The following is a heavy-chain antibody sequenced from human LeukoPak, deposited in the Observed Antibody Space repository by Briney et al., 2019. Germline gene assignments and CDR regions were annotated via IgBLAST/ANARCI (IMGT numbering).Heavy chain of an antibody. J-gene: IGHJ4*02. CDR3: AKDRHNYYGSGSYSD. CDR1: GFTFSNYW. D-gene: IGHD3-10*01. Sequence: PGRSLRLSCAASGFTFSNYWMTWFRQTPGKGLEWVGNIKQDGSEKYYVDSVKGRFTISRDNAKNSLYLQMNSLRAEDTAVYYCAKDRHNYYGSGSYSDWGQGTLVTVSS. CDR2: IKQDGSEK. V-gene: IGHV3-7*01.